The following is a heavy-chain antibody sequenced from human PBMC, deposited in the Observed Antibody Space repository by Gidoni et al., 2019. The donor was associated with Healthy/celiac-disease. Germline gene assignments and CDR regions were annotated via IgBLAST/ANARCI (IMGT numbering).Heavy chain of an antibody. Sequence: EVQLVQSGAEVKKPGESLKISCKGSGYSFTSSWIGRVRQMPGNGLEWMGITYPGDSDTRYSPSLQGQVTISADKSISTAYLQWSSLKASDTAMYYFARLGGYRSGGSSSSPGYWGQGTLVTVS. V-gene: IGHV5-51*01. D-gene: IGHD2-15*01. J-gene: IGHJ4*02. CDR3: ARLGGYRSGGSSSSPGY. CDR1: GYSFTSSW. CDR2: TYPGDSDT.